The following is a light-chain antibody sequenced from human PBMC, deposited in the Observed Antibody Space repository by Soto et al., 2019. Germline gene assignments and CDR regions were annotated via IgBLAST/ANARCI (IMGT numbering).Light chain of an antibody. CDR1: QSVSNNY. CDR2: GAS. J-gene: IGKJ1*01. CDR3: QQYNSYS. V-gene: IGKV3-20*01. Sequence: EIVLTQYPGTLSLSPGERATLSCRASQSVSNNYLAWYQQNPGQAPRLLIYGASNRATGIPDRFSGSGSGTEFTLTISSLQPDDFATYYCQQYNSYSFGQGTKVDIK.